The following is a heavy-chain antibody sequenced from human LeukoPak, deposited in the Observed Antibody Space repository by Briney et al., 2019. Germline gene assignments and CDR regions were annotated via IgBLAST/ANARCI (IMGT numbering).Heavy chain of an antibody. Sequence: GGSLRLSCAASGFSFSNYGMTWVRQAPGKGLEWVSAIGSAGINSYYADSVRGRFTISRDNSKDMLYLQMSSLTVEDTAEYFSATSRGYIDNWGQGALVIVSS. CDR1: GFSFSNYG. CDR2: IGSAGINS. CDR3: ATSRGYIDN. V-gene: IGHV3-23*05. D-gene: IGHD3-16*01. J-gene: IGHJ4*02.